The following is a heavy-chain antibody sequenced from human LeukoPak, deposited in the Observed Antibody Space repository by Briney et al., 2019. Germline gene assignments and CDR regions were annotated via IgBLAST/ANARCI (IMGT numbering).Heavy chain of an antibody. Sequence: PGGSLRLSCAASGFTFSSYAMSWVRQAPGKGLEWVSAISGSGGSTYYADSVKGRITLSRAYSKNTPYLQMNSLRVEDTAVYYCAKGMEPLTEGYCSGGSCYSGEGNYYYYYYMDVWGKGTTVTVSS. D-gene: IGHD2-15*01. CDR1: GFTFSSYA. J-gene: IGHJ6*03. V-gene: IGHV3-23*01. CDR3: AKGMEPLTEGYCSGGSCYSGEGNYYYYYYMDV. CDR2: ISGSGGST.